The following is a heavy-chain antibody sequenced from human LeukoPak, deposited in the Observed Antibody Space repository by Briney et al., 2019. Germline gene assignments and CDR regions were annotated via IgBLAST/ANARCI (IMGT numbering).Heavy chain of an antibody. CDR1: GGSISSYY. CDR2: IYTSGST. V-gene: IGHV4-4*07. Sequence: SETLSLTCTVSGGSISSYYWSWIRQPAGKGLEWIGRIYTSGSTNYNPSLKSRITISVDTSKNQFSLKLNSVTAADTAVYYCATQILLCHYYWGQGTLVTVSS. CDR3: ATQILLCHYY. D-gene: IGHD2/OR15-2a*01. J-gene: IGHJ4*02.